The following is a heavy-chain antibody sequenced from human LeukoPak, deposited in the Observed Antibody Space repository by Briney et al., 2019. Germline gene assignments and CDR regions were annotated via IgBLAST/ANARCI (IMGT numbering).Heavy chain of an antibody. CDR2: IYYSGST. CDR1: GGSISSYS. V-gene: IGHV4-59*08. D-gene: IGHD3-16*01. Sequence: SETLSLTCTVSGGSISSYSWSWIRQPPGKGLEWIGYIYYSGSTYYNPSLKSRVTISVDTSKNQFSLKLSSVTAADTAVYYCARGGLGDPFDYWGQGTLVTVSS. J-gene: IGHJ4*02. CDR3: ARGGLGDPFDY.